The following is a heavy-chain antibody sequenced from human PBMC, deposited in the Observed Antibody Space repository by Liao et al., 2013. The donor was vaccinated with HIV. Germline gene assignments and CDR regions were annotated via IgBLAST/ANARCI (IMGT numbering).Heavy chain of an antibody. V-gene: IGHV4-59*11. D-gene: IGHD2-2*01. CDR3: ARDYREYCSSTSCYGRAYFQQ. CDR2: IYYSGSA. J-gene: IGHJ1*01. Sequence: QVQLQESGPGLVKPSETLSLTCTVSGGSISSQYWSWIRQSPGKGLEWIGYIYYSGSANYNPSLRSRVTISVDTSKNQFSLRLSSVTAADTAVYYCARDYREYCSSTSCYGRAYFQQWGQGHPGHRLL. CDR1: GGSISSQY.